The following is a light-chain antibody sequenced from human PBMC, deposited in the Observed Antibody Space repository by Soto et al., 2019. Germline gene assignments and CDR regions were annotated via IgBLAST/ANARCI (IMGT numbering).Light chain of an antibody. Sequence: QSALTQPASVSGSPGQSITISCTGTSRDVGGYNYVSWYQHYPGKAPKLMIYDVSNRPSGVSDRFSGSKSGNTASLTISGLQTEDEADYYCSSYTSSNTLVVFGGGTKLTVL. CDR3: SSYTSSNTLVV. CDR1: SRDVGGYNY. J-gene: IGLJ2*01. V-gene: IGLV2-14*03. CDR2: DVS.